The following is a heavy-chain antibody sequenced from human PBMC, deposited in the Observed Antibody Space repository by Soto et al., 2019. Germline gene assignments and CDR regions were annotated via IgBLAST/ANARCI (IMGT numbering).Heavy chain of an antibody. Sequence: GGSLRLSCAASGFTFSSYSMNWVRQAPGKGLEWVSSISSSSSYIYYADSVKGRFTISRDNAKNSLYLQMNSLRAEDTAVYYCARDSTVSRFLERQPHTAGMDVWGQGTTVTVSS. CDR3: ARDSTVSRFLERQPHTAGMDV. CDR1: GFTFSSYS. V-gene: IGHV3-21*01. D-gene: IGHD3-3*01. J-gene: IGHJ6*02. CDR2: ISSSSSYI.